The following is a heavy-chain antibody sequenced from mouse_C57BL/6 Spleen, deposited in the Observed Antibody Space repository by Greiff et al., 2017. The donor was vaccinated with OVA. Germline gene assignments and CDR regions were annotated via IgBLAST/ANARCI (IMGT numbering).Heavy chain of an antibody. Sequence: VQLQQSGAELVKPGASVKISCKASGYAFSSYWMNWVKQRPGKGLEWIGQIYPGDGDTNSNGKFKGKATLTADNSSSTAYMQLSSLTSEDSAVYFCASSSPYYFDYWGQGTTLTVSS. CDR1: GYAFSSYW. V-gene: IGHV1-80*01. CDR2: IYPGDGDT. CDR3: ASSSPYYFDY. J-gene: IGHJ2*01.